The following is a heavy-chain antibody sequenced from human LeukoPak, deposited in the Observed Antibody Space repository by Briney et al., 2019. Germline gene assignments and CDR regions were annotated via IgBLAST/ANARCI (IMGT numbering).Heavy chain of an antibody. CDR1: GFTFSSYS. CDR2: INWNGGST. D-gene: IGHD3-22*01. V-gene: IGHV3-20*04. CDR3: ARCDDSSGYYPLGF. J-gene: IGHJ4*02. Sequence: GGSLRLSCAASGFTFSSYSMSWVRQAPGKGLEWVSGINWNGGSTGYADSVKGRFTISRDNAKNSLYLQMNSLRAEDTAFYYCARCDDSSGYYPLGFWGQGILVTVSS.